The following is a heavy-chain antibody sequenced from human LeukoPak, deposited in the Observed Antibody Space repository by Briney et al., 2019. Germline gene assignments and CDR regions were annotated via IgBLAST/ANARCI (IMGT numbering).Heavy chain of an antibody. J-gene: IGHJ6*03. Sequence: SETLSLTCTVSGGSISSSSYYWSWIRQPAGKGLEWIGRIYTSGSTNYNPSLKSRVTISVDTSKNQFSLKLSSVTAADTAVYYCARARLRLGELRSFYYYMDVWGKGTTVTISS. CDR1: GGSISSSSYY. CDR2: IYTSGST. V-gene: IGHV4-61*02. D-gene: IGHD3-16*01. CDR3: ARARLRLGELRSFYYYMDV.